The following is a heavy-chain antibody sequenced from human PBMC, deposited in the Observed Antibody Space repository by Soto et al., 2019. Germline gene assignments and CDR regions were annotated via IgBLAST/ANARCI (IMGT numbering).Heavy chain of an antibody. CDR1: GFTFSSYW. J-gene: IGHJ4*02. Sequence: GGSLRLSCAASGFTFSSYWMHWVRQAPGKGLVWVSRINSDGSSTSYADSVKGRFTISRDNSKNTLYLQMNSLRAEDTAVYYCAKNEYYYDSSGFEVPHFDYWGQGTLVTVSS. D-gene: IGHD3-22*01. V-gene: IGHV3-74*01. CDR2: INSDGSST. CDR3: AKNEYYYDSSGFEVPHFDY.